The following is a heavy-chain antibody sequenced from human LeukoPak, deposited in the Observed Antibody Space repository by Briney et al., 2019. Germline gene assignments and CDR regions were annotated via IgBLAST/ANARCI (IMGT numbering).Heavy chain of an antibody. J-gene: IGHJ4*02. V-gene: IGHV3-66*02. D-gene: IGHD5-24*01. Sequence: PGGSLRLSCVVSGFTFSGNHMNWVRQAPGKGLEWVSVIYSDGDTYYADSVKGRFTISRDNSKNTLYLQMNSLKPEDTAVYYCARDPRDGYGHFDYWGQGTLVTVSS. CDR2: IYSDGDT. CDR3: ARDPRDGYGHFDY. CDR1: GFTFSGNH.